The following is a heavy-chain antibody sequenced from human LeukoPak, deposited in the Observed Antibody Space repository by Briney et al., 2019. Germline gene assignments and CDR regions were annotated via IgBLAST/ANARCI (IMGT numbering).Heavy chain of an antibody. CDR2: IKQDGSEK. CDR3: ASELRFLEWLFDP. V-gene: IGHV3-7*01. Sequence: PGGSLRLSCAASGFTFSSHWMSWVRQAPGKGLEWVANIKQDGSEKYYVDSVKGRFTISRDNAKNSLYLQMNSLRAEDTAVYYCASELRFLEWLFDPWGQGTLVTVSS. D-gene: IGHD3-3*01. J-gene: IGHJ5*02. CDR1: GFTFSSHW.